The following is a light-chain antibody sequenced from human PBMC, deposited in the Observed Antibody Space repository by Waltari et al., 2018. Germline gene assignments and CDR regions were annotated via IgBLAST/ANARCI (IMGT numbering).Light chain of an antibody. V-gene: IGKV3-20*01. CDR1: QSVSRY. CDR3: QHHVSLPAT. CDR2: GAS. Sequence: EIVLTQSPCTLSLSPGERATLYCRASQSVSRYLACYQQKPGPAPRLLISGASTRATGIPDRFSGSGSGTDFSLTISRLEPEDFAVYFCQHHVSLPATFGQGTKVEIK. J-gene: IGKJ1*01.